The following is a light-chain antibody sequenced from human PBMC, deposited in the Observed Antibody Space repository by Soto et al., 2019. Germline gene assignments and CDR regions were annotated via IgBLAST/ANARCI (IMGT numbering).Light chain of an antibody. J-gene: IGKJ1*01. V-gene: IGKV1-5*01. CDR1: QNISSW. Sequence: DIQMTQSPSALSASVGDRVTITCRASQNISSWLAWYQQKPDKAPKSLIYDASSLESGVPSRLRGSGPGTYFTLTISNPQPDASPHSYCQHYKAFSPWTFGQATKVEIK. CDR3: QHYKAFSPWT. CDR2: DAS.